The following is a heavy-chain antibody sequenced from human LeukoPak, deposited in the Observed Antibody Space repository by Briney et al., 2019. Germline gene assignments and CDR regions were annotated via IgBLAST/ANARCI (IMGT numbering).Heavy chain of an antibody. CDR1: GFTISSYA. J-gene: IGHJ6*02. CDR3: AKDDSSSWNYYYYGMDV. D-gene: IGHD6-13*01. Sequence: GSLRLSCAASGFTISSYAMSWVRQAPGKGLECDSAISGSGGSTYYADSVKGRFTISRDNSKNTLYLQMNSLRAEDTAVYYCAKDDSSSWNYYYYGMDVWGQGTTVTVSS. V-gene: IGHV3-23*01. CDR2: ISGSGGST.